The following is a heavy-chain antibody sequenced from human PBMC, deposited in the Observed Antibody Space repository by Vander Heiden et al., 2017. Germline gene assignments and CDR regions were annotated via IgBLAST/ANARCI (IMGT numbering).Heavy chain of an antibody. CDR2: IYSGGST. CDR1: GFTVSRNY. V-gene: IGHV3-53*01. Sequence: EVQLVESGGGLIQPGGSLSLSCAASGFTVSRNYMSWVRQAPGKGLEWVSVIYSGGSTYYADSVKGRFTISRDNSKNTLYLQMNSLRAEDTAVHYCARGATVRRQLCPVCYYYYGMDVWGQGTTVNVSS. J-gene: IGHJ6*02. CDR3: ARGATVRRQLCPVCYYYYGMDV. D-gene: IGHD5-18*01.